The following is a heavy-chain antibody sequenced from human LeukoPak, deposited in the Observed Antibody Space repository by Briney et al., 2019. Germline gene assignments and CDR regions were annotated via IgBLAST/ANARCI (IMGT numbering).Heavy chain of an antibody. J-gene: IGHJ4*02. Sequence: SETLSLTCAVYGGSLSYYYWSWIRQSPDKGLEWIGEINRSGSTNYNPSLKSRVSISVDTSKNQFSLKLSSVTAADTAIYYCARGGFYCGDDCYVDYWGQGALVTVSS. V-gene: IGHV4-34*01. CDR2: INRSGST. CDR1: GGSLSYYY. CDR3: ARGGFYCGDDCYVDY. D-gene: IGHD2-21*02.